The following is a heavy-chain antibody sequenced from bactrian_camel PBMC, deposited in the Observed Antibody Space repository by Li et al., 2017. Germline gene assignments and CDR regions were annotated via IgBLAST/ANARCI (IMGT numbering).Heavy chain of an antibody. V-gene: IGHV3-2*01. J-gene: IGHJ4*01. Sequence: HVQLVESGGDLVQPGGSLSLSCAASGENFEGYPMSWVRQAPGKGLEWVSSIYSDGSKTLYADSVKGRFTISRDNAKNTVYLQMNSLKTEDTAVYYCARGPENLWEYGYWGQGTQVTVS. CDR3: ARGPENLWEYGY. CDR1: GENFEGYP. CDR2: IYSDGSKT.